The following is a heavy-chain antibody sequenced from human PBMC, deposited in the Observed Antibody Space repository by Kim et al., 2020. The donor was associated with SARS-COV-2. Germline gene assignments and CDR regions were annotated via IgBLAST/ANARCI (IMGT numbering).Heavy chain of an antibody. D-gene: IGHD3-22*01. V-gene: IGHV3-73*01. CDR2: IRTKANNYAT. CDR3: TRNYYDGRYYYGMDV. CDR1: GLTFSGSA. J-gene: IGHJ6*02. Sequence: GGSLRLSCAASGLTFSGSAMHWVRQASGKGLEWVGRIRTKANNYATAFAASVKGRFTISRDDSKNMVYLQMNSLKTEDTAVYYCTRNYYDGRYYYGMDVWGQGTTVTVSS.